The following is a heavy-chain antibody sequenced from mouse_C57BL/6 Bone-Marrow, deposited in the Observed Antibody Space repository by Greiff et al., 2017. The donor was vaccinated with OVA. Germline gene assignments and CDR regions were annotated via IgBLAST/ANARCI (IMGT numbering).Heavy chain of an antibody. J-gene: IGHJ3*01. CDR2: INPSNGGP. D-gene: IGHD1-1*01. CDR1: GYTFTSYW. Sequence: QVQLQQPGTELVKPGASVKLSCKASGYTFTSYWMHWVKQRPGQGLEWIGNINPSNGGPNYNEKFKSKATLTVDKSSSTAYMQLSSLTSEDSAVYYCAPLTVGAPGFAYWGQGTLVTVSA. V-gene: IGHV1-53*01. CDR3: APLTVGAPGFAY.